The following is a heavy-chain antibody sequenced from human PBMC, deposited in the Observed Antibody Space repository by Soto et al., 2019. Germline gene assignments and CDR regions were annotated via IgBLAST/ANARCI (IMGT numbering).Heavy chain of an antibody. CDR1: GFTFSSYT. J-gene: IGHJ4*02. CDR2: ISSSGGST. D-gene: IGHD7-27*01. CDR3: AKGWGDY. V-gene: IGHV3-23*01. Sequence: EVQLLESGGGLVQPGGSLRLSCAASGFTFSSYTMSWVRQGPGKGLEWVSGISSSGGSTVYADSVKGRFTISRDNFKNTLYLGMSSGGAEDTAVYYCAKGWGDYWGQGTPVTVSS.